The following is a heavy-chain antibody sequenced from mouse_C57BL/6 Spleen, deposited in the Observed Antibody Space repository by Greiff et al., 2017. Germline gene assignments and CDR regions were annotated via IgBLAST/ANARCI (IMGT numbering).Heavy chain of an antibody. CDR1: GFTFSSYA. D-gene: IGHD1-1*01. Sequence: EVKLVESGGGLVKPGGSLKLSCAASGFTFSSYAMSWVRQTPEKRLEWVATISDGGSYTYYPDNVKGRFTLSRDNAKNNLYLQMSHLKSEDTAMYYCARDGNYGSSSWCAYWGQGTLVTVSA. CDR3: ARDGNYGSSSWCAY. CDR2: ISDGGSYT. V-gene: IGHV5-4*01. J-gene: IGHJ3*01.